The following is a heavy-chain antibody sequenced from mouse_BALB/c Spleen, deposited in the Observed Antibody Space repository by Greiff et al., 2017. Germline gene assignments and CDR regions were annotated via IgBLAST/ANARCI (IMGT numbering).Heavy chain of an antibody. D-gene: IGHD2-4*01. V-gene: IGHV5-6-5*01. CDR2: ISSGGST. J-gene: IGHJ4*01. Sequence: EVQLQESGGGLVKPGGSLKLSCAASGFTFSSYAMSWVRQTPEKRLEWVASISSGGSTYYPDSVKGRFTISRDNARNILYLQMSSLRSEDTAMYYCARGRDYGDAMDYWGQGTSVTVSS. CDR3: ARGRDYGDAMDY. CDR1: GFTFSSYA.